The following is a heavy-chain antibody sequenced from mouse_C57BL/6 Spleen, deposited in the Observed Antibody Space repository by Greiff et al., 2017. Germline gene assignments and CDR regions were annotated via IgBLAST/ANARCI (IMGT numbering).Heavy chain of an antibody. D-gene: IGHD2-3*01. CDR2: IDPSDSYT. CDR1: GYTFTSYW. Sequence: VQLQQSGAELVMPGASVKLSCKASGYTFTSYWMHWVKQRPGQGLEWIGEIDPSDSYTNYNQKFKGKSTLTVDKSSSTAYMQLSSLTSEDSAVYYCALMVTTKAYYFDYWGQGTTLTVSS. J-gene: IGHJ2*01. V-gene: IGHV1-69*01. CDR3: ALMVTTKAYYFDY.